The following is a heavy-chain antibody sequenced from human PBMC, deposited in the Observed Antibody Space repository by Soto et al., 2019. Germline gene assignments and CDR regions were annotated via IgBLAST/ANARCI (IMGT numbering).Heavy chain of an antibody. J-gene: IGHJ3*02. Sequence: PGGSLRLSCAASGFTFDDYGMSWVRQAPGKGLEWVSGINWNGGSTGYADSVKGRFTISRDNAKNSLYLQMNSLRAEDTALYYCARDLLPASPQPDAFDIWGQGTMVTVSS. CDR3: ARDLLPASPQPDAFDI. CDR2: INWNGGST. CDR1: GFTFDDYG. V-gene: IGHV3-20*04. D-gene: IGHD3-22*01.